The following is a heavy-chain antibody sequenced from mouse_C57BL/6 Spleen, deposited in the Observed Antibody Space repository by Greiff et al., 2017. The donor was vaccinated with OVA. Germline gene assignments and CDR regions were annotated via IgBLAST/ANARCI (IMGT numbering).Heavy chain of an antibody. V-gene: IGHV14-4*01. CDR3: TNPYYAMDY. CDR1: GFNIKDDY. CDR2: IDPENGDT. Sequence: EVKLMESGAELVRPGASVKLSCTASGFNIKDDYMHWVKQRPEQGLEWIGWIDPENGDTEYASKFQGKATITADTSSNTAYLQLSSLTSEDTAVYYCTNPYYAMDYWGQGTSVTVSS. J-gene: IGHJ4*01.